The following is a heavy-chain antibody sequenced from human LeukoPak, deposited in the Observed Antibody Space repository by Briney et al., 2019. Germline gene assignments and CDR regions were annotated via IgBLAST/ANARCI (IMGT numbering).Heavy chain of an antibody. Sequence: PGGSLRLSCAASRLTFSTYAMSWVRQAPGKGLEWVSVISGSGGSTYYADSVRGRFTISRDNSKNTLYLQMNSLRAEDTAVYYCARTPFNCGGDCSFGTGYYFDYWGQGTLVTVSS. D-gene: IGHD2-21*02. CDR3: ARTPFNCGGDCSFGTGYYFDY. V-gene: IGHV3-23*01. CDR1: RLTFSTYA. J-gene: IGHJ4*02. CDR2: ISGSGGST.